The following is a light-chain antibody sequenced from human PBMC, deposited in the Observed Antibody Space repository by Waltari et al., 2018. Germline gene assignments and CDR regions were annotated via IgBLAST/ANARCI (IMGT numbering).Light chain of an antibody. CDR2: AAS. V-gene: IGKV1-39*01. CDR3: QQSNSYPWT. CDR1: HSIGNF. J-gene: IGKJ1*01. Sequence: DIQMTQSPSSLSAPVGDRVPITCRSSHSIGNFLNWYQQKPGKAPNLLIYAASSLQSGVPSRFSGSGSGTGFTLTISSLQPEDLATYFCQQSNSYPWTFGQGTKVEIK.